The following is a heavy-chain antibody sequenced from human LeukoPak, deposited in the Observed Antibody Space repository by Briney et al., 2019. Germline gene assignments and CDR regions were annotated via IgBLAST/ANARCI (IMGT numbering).Heavy chain of an antibody. CDR1: GYSFTSYW. V-gene: IGHV5-51*01. Sequence: GESLKISCKGSGYSFTSYWIGWVRQMPGKGLEWMGIIYPGDSDTRYSPSLQGQVTISADKSISTAYLQWSSLKASDTAMYYCARGLYGDYVSTYNWSDPWGQGTLVTVSS. CDR3: ARGLYGDYVSTYNWSDP. J-gene: IGHJ5*02. CDR2: IYPGDSDT. D-gene: IGHD4-17*01.